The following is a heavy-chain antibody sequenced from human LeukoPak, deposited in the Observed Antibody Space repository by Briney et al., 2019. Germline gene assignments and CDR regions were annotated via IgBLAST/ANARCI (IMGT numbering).Heavy chain of an antibody. D-gene: IGHD5-18*01. J-gene: IGHJ6*02. CDR1: GFTFSSYG. V-gene: IGHV3-30*02. CDR3: AKENTAMVTGYYYGLDV. Sequence: GGSLRLSCAASGFTFSSYGMHWVRQAPGKGLEWVAVIWYDGSNKYYADSVRGRFTISRDNSKNTLYLQMNSLRAEDTAVFYCAKENTAMVTGYYYGLDVWGQGATVTVSS. CDR2: IWYDGSNK.